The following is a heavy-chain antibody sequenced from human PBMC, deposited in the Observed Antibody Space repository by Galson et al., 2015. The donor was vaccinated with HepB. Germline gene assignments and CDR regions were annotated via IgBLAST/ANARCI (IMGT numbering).Heavy chain of an antibody. Sequence: SVKVSCKVSGYTFSTYGINWVRQAPGQGLEWMGWISVHNGNTKTAQKFQGRVTLTTDTSTTTAYMELVSLRSDDTAIYFCARGNYGSATSYYNYFDYWGQGTLVTVSS. CDR1: GYTFSTYG. J-gene: IGHJ4*02. CDR3: ARGNYGSATSYYNYFDY. CDR2: ISVHNGNT. D-gene: IGHD3-10*01. V-gene: IGHV1-18*01.